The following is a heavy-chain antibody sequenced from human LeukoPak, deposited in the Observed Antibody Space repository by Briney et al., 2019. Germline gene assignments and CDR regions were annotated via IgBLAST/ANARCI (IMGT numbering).Heavy chain of an antibody. J-gene: IGHJ4*02. CDR2: VYTSGST. D-gene: IGHD6-13*01. CDR1: GGSISSYY. V-gene: IGHV4-4*07. Sequence: SETLPLTCTVSGGSISSYYWSWIRQPAGKGLEWIGRVYTSGSTDYNPSLKSRVTMSVDTSKNQFSLKLSSVTAADTAVYYCARDRTAAAGNDYWGQGTLVTVSS. CDR3: ARDRTAAAGNDY.